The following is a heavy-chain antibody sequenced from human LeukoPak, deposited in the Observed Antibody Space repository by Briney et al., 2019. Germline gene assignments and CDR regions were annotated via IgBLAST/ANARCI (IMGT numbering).Heavy chain of an antibody. Sequence: GGSLRRSCAASGFTFRTYWIHWVRQAPGKGLEWISRVSPDGSGAIYADSLKGRLTISRDNDKNTVYLQMNSVRADDTAVYYCLRGSSDWQGMDIWGQGTQVTVSS. D-gene: IGHD6-19*01. CDR3: LRGSSDWQGMDI. CDR2: VSPDGSGA. V-gene: IGHV3-74*01. J-gene: IGHJ4*02. CDR1: GFTFRTYW.